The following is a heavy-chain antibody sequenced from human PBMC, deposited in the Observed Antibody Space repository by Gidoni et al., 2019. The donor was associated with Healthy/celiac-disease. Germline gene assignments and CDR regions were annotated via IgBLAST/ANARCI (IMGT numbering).Heavy chain of an antibody. CDR3: ARIAAAGTWYYGMDV. CDR1: GGSFSGYY. D-gene: IGHD6-13*01. J-gene: IGHJ6*02. CDR2: INHSGST. Sequence: QVQLQQWGAGLLKPSATLSLTCAVYGGSFSGYYWSWIRQPLGKGLEWIGEINHSGSTNYNPSLKSRVTISVDTSKNQFSLKLSSVTAADTAVYYCARIAAAGTWYYGMDVWGQGTTVTVSS. V-gene: IGHV4-34*01.